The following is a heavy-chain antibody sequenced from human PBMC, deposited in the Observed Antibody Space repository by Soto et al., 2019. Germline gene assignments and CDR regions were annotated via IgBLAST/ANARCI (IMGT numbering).Heavy chain of an antibody. J-gene: IGHJ3*02. V-gene: IGHV3-9*01. CDR3: ARHCSSGSCYQLDAFDI. Sequence: EVQLVESGGGLVQPGRSLRLSCAASGFTFDDYAMHWVRQAPGKGLEWVSGISWNSGSIGYADSVKGRFTISRDNAKNSLYLQMNSLRAEDTALYYCARHCSSGSCYQLDAFDIWGQGTMVTVSS. CDR2: ISWNSGSI. D-gene: IGHD2-15*01. CDR1: GFTFDDYA.